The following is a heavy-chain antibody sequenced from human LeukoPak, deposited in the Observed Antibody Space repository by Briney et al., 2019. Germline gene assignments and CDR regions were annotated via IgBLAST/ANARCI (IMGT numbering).Heavy chain of an antibody. J-gene: IGHJ6*03. D-gene: IGHD3-3*01. CDR3: ARVPLGIFGVVNYYYYMDV. V-gene: IGHV1-2*02. CDR2: INPNSGDT. Sequence: ASVKVSCKASEYIFTDNYMHWVRQAPGQGLEWMAWINPNSGDTNSAQKFQGRITMTRDMSITTAYMELSSLRSEDTAVYYCARVPLGIFGVVNYYYYMDVWGKGTTVTVSS. CDR1: EYIFTDNY.